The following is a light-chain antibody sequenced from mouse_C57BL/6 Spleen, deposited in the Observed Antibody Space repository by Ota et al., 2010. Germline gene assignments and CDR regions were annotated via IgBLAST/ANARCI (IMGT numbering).Light chain of an antibody. V-gene: IGKV10-96*01. CDR3: LTGNTLPWT. Sequence: DIQMTQTTSSLSASLGDRVTISCRANQDISNYLNWYQQKPDGTVKLLIYYTSRLHSGSHQGSVAVGLELNILSPLPTWSKKILPTYFCLTGNTLPWTFGGGTKLEIK. J-gene: IGKJ1*01. CDR1: QDISNY. CDR2: YTS.